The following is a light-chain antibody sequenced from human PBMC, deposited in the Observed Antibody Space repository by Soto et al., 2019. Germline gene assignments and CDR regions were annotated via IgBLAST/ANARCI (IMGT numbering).Light chain of an antibody. Sequence: QSALTQPASVSGSPGQSITISCTGSSSDVGSYNRVSWYQQEPGKVPKLIISEVNKRPSGVSNRFSGSKSGNTASLTISGLQAEDEADYYCCSFAGSFTWVFGGGTKVTVL. J-gene: IGLJ2*01. V-gene: IGLV2-23*02. CDR2: EVN. CDR3: CSFAGSFTWV. CDR1: SSDVGSYNR.